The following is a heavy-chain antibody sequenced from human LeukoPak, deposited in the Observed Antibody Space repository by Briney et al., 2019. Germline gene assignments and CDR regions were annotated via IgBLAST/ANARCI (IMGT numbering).Heavy chain of an antibody. CDR2: IIPIFGTA. D-gene: IGHD6-13*01. J-gene: IGHJ6*02. Sequence: ASVKVSCKASGYTFTSYAMHWGRQAPGQRLEWMGGIIPIFGTANYAQKFQGRVTITADESTSTAYMELSSLRSEDTAVYYCAREFTNRIAAAGSYYYYGMDVWGQGTTVTVSS. CDR3: AREFTNRIAAAGSYYYYGMDV. V-gene: IGHV1-69*13. CDR1: GYTFTSYA.